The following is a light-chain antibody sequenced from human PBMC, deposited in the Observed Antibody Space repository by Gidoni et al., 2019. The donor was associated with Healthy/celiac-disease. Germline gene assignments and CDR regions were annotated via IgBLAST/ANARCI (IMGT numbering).Light chain of an antibody. CDR1: QSISSY. Sequence: DIQMTQSPSSLSASVGDRVTITCRASQSISSYLNWYQQKPGKAPKLLIYAASSMQSGVPSRFSGSRSGTDFTLTISSLQHEDFATYYCQQSYSTPRITFGQGTRLEIK. V-gene: IGKV1-39*01. CDR2: AAS. J-gene: IGKJ5*01. CDR3: QQSYSTPRIT.